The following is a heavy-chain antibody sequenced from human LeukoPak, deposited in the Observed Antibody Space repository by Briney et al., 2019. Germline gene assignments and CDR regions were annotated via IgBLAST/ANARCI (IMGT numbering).Heavy chain of an antibody. CDR3: ARLTTTAPPAFDY. D-gene: IGHD4/OR15-4a*01. CDR2: IKEDGSEK. CDR1: GFTFSRYW. J-gene: IGHJ4*02. Sequence: GGSLRLSCAASGFTFSRYWMSWVRQAPGKGPEWVANIKEDGSEKYYVDSVKGRFTISRDNAKNLLYLQMNSLRAEDTAVYYCARLTTTAPPAFDYWGQGTLVTVS. V-gene: IGHV3-7*01.